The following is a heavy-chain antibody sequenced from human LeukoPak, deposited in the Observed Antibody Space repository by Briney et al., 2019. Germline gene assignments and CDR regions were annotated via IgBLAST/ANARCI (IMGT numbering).Heavy chain of an antibody. CDR1: GYTFTSYD. CDR2: MNPNSGNT. Sequence: ASVKVSCKASGYTFTSYDINWVRQATGQGLEWMGWMNPNSGNTGFAQKFQGRVTMTRNTSISTAYMELSSLRSEDTAVYYCARGWSGDGYNLPFDYWGQGTLVTVSS. V-gene: IGHV1-8*01. D-gene: IGHD5-24*01. J-gene: IGHJ4*02. CDR3: ARGWSGDGYNLPFDY.